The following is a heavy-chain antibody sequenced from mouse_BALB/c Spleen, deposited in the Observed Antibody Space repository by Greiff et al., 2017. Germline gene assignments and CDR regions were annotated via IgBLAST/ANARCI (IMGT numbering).Heavy chain of an antibody. Sequence: EVKLVESGAELVKPGASVKLSCTASGFNIKDTYMHWVKQRPEQGLEWIGRIDPANGNTKYDPKFQGKATITADTSSNTAYLQLSSLTSEDTAVYYCASLYYYGSVHYFDYWGQGTTRTVSS. J-gene: IGHJ2*01. D-gene: IGHD1-1*01. CDR3: ASLYYYGSVHYFDY. CDR1: GFNIKDTY. V-gene: IGHV14-3*02. CDR2: IDPANGNT.